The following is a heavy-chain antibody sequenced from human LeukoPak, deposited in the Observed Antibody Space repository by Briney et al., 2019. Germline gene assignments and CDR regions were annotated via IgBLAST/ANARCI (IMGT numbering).Heavy chain of an antibody. Sequence: SETLSLTCTVSGGSISSSSYYWGWIRQPPGKGREWIGSIYYSGSTYYNPSLKSRVTISVDTSKNQFSLKLSSVTAADTAVYYCARAGYSSGWFDYXXXXTXVTVSS. CDR3: ARAGYSSGWFDY. V-gene: IGHV4-39*07. D-gene: IGHD6-19*01. CDR2: IYYSGST. J-gene: IGHJ4*02. CDR1: GGSISSSSYY.